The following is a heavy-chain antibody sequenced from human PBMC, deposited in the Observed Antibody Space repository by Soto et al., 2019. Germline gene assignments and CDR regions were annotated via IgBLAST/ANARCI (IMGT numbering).Heavy chain of an antibody. CDR3: ARAWGRDGFDY. J-gene: IGHJ4*02. V-gene: IGHV4-34*01. Sequence: QVQLQQWGAGLLKPSETLSLTCAVYGGSFSGYYWSWIRQPPGKGLEWIGEINHYSPSLKSRVTTSVDTSKNQFSLKLNSVTAADTAVYYCARAWGRDGFDYWGQGTLVTVSS. D-gene: IGHD3-16*01. CDR1: GGSFSGYY. CDR2: IN.